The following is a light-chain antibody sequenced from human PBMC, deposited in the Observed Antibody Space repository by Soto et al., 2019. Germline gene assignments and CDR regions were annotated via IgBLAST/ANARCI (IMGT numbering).Light chain of an antibody. CDR1: QSVRRY. Sequence: EIVMTQSPATLSVSPGERATLSCMASQSVRRYLAWYQQKTGQAPRLLIYGASSRATGIPERLSGSGYGTDFTITISRMQHEDFEVYLCQQFGNSTWTFGQGTKVDIK. CDR3: QQFGNSTWT. V-gene: IGKV3-20*01. J-gene: IGKJ1*01. CDR2: GAS.